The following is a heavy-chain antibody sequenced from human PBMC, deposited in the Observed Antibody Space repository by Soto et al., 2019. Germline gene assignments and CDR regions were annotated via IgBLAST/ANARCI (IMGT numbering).Heavy chain of an antibody. V-gene: IGHV4-30-4*01. CDR1: GGSISSGDYY. CDR2: IYYSGST. Sequence: QVQLQESGPGLVKPSQTLSLTCTVSGGSISSGDYYWSWIRQPPGKGLEWIGYIYYSGSTYYNPYLKSRVTISVDTSKNQFSLKLSSVTAADTAVYYCATYSDCSSTSCYRTIDYWGQGTLVTVSS. D-gene: IGHD2-2*01. J-gene: IGHJ4*02. CDR3: ATYSDCSSTSCYRTIDY.